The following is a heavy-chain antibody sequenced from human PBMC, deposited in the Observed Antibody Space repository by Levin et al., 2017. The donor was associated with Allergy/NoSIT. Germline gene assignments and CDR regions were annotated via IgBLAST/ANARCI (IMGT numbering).Heavy chain of an antibody. Sequence: PGGSLRLSCAASGFTFSSYAMHWVRQAPGKGLEWVAVISYDGSNKYYADSVKGRFTISRDNSKNTLYLQMNSLRAEDTAVYYCAREVYDSSGYYRAPYYYYGMDVWGQGTTVTVSS. D-gene: IGHD3-22*01. J-gene: IGHJ6*02. CDR3: AREVYDSSGYYRAPYYYYGMDV. V-gene: IGHV3-30*04. CDR2: ISYDGSNK. CDR1: GFTFSSYA.